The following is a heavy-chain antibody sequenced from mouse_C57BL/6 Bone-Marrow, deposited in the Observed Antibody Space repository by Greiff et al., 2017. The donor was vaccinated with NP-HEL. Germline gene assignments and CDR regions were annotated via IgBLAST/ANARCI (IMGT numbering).Heavy chain of an antibody. J-gene: IGHJ4*01. CDR3: ARSENYYGSSYDAMDY. CDR1: GYAFSSSW. V-gene: IGHV1-82*01. Sequence: VKLQESGPELVKPGASVKISCKASGYAFSSSWMNWVKQRPGKGLEWIGRIYPGDGDTNYNGKFKGKATLTADKSSSTAYMQLSSLTSEDSAVYFCARSENYYGSSYDAMDYWGQGTSVTVSS. D-gene: IGHD1-1*01. CDR2: IYPGDGDT.